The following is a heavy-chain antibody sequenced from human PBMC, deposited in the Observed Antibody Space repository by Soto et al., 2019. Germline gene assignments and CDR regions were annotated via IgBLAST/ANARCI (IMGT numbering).Heavy chain of an antibody. CDR2: IGSKVTSYAT. CDR3: TRRGDFYDSSVDY. Sequence: GGSLRLSCAASGFTFSGSAMHWVRQASGKGLEWVGRIGSKVTSYATTYAASVKGRFTISRADSKNTAYLQMNSLKTEDTAVYYCTRRGDFYDSSVDYWGPGTLVTVSS. V-gene: IGHV3-73*01. D-gene: IGHD3-22*01. J-gene: IGHJ4*02. CDR1: GFTFSGSA.